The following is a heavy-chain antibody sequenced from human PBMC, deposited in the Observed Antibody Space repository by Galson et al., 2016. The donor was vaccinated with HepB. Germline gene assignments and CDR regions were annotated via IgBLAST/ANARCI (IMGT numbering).Heavy chain of an antibody. V-gene: IGHV3-23*01. J-gene: IGHJ4*02. Sequence: SLRLSCAASGFTFESHSMNWVRQAPGKGLEWVSGTGVDGGPTFYAESVKGRFIISKDMSKNTLSLQMNSLRADDTAVYYCARDRGYFGSAFDYWGLGTLVTVAS. D-gene: IGHD2/OR15-2a*01. CDR1: GFTFESHS. CDR2: TGVDGGPT. CDR3: ARDRGYFGSAFDY.